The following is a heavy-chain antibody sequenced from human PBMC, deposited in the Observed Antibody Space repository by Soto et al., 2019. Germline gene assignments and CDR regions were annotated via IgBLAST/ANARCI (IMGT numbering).Heavy chain of an antibody. D-gene: IGHD6-19*01. J-gene: IGHJ2*01. CDR2: ITSSGGTT. Sequence: GGSLRLSCAASGFTFSSYAMSWVRQAPGKGLEWVSAITSSGGTTYYADSAKGRFTISRDNSKNTLYLQMNSLRAEDTAVYYCAKQVLISIAVAAQGPYFDLWGRGTLVTVSS. V-gene: IGHV3-23*01. CDR1: GFTFSSYA. CDR3: AKQVLISIAVAAQGPYFDL.